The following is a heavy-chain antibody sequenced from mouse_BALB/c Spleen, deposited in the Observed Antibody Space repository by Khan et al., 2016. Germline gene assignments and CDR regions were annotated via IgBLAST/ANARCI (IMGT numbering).Heavy chain of an antibody. V-gene: IGHV2-6-1*01. D-gene: IGHD2-1*01. J-gene: IGHJ4*01. CDR3: ARHYGNYYYAMDY. Sequence: VQLKESGPGLVAPSQSLSITCTISGFPLTSYGVHWVRQPPGKGLEWLVVIWSDGSTTYNSALKSRLSISKDNSKSQVFLKMNSLQTDDTAMYYCARHYGNYYYAMDYWGQGTSVTVSS. CDR2: IWSDGST. CDR1: GFPLTSYG.